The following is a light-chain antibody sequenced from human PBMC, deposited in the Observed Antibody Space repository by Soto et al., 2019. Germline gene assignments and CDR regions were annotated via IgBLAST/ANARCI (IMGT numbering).Light chain of an antibody. CDR2: DVS. CDR3: QQYGSAPPLT. Sequence: EIVLTQSPATLSLSPGERAILSCRASQSVGTYLAWYQQKPGQAPRLLIYDVSNRATGIPARFGGSGSGTDFTLTINSLEPEDFAVYYCQQYGSAPPLTFGGGTKVDIK. J-gene: IGKJ4*01. CDR1: QSVGTY. V-gene: IGKV3-11*01.